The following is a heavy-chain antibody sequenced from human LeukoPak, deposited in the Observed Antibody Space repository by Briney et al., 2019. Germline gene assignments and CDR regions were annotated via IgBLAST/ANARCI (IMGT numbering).Heavy chain of an antibody. Sequence: GGSLRLSRAASGFTFSDYYMSWIRQAPGKGLEWVSYISSSSSYTNYADSVKGRFTISRDNAKNSLYLQMNSLRAEDTAVYYCATAAATQIDYWGQGTLVTVSS. D-gene: IGHD2-2*01. CDR1: GFTFSDYY. CDR2: ISSSSSYT. J-gene: IGHJ4*02. V-gene: IGHV3-11*06. CDR3: ATAAATQIDY.